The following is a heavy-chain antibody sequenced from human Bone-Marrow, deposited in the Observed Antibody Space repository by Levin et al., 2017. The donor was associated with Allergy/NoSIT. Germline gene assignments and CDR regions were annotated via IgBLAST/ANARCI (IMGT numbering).Heavy chain of an antibody. Sequence: GGSLRLSCAASGFTFSSYSMSWVRQTPGKGLEWVANIKEDGSETYYVDSVKGRFTISRDNAKNSLYLEMNSLRAEDTAVYYCATWGYSYELYYWGQGTPVTVSS. CDR1: GFTFSSYS. CDR2: IKEDGSET. V-gene: IGHV3-7*01. D-gene: IGHD5-18*01. J-gene: IGHJ4*02. CDR3: ATWGYSYELYY.